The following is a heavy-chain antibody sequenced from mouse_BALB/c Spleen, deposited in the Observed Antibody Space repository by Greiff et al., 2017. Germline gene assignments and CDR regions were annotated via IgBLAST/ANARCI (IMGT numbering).Heavy chain of an antibody. D-gene: IGHD2-1*01. J-gene: IGHJ4*01. CDR3: GRGNPYYAMDY. CDR1: GYSFTGYF. CDR2: INPYNGDT. V-gene: IGHV1-37*01. Sequence: VHVKQSGPELVKPGASVKISCKASGYSFTGYFMNWVKQSHGKSLEWIGRINPYNGDTFYNQKFKGKATLTVDKSSSTAHMELLSLTSEDSAVYYCGRGNPYYAMDYWGQGTSVTVSS.